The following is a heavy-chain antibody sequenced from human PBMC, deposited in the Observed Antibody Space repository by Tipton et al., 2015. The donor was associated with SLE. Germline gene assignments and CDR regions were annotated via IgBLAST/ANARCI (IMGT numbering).Heavy chain of an antibody. CDR3: ARWAGPTVNFDY. CDR2: IYYSGST. CDR1: GGSISSYY. J-gene: IGHJ4*02. Sequence: LRLSCTVSGGSISSYYWSWIRQPPGKGLEWIGYIYYSGSTNYNPSLKSRVTISVDTSKNQFPLKLSSVTAADTAVYYCARWAGPTVNFDYWGQGTLATVSS. V-gene: IGHV4-59*01. D-gene: IGHD4-11*01.